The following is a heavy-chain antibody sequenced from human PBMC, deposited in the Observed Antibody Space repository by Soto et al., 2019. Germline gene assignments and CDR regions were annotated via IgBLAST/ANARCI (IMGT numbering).Heavy chain of an antibody. D-gene: IGHD2-2*01. CDR1: GFIYGNYA. J-gene: IGHJ4*01. CDR3: AKVPASLKTLDY. Sequence: EVQLLESGGTLVQPGGSLRLSCAASGFIYGNYAMNWVRQAPGKGLEWVSVISGRGGSTNYAGTVKGRFTITRDNSKNTLYLQMNSLRAEDTAVYYWAKVPASLKTLDYWGQGTLVTVSS. CDR2: ISGRGGST. V-gene: IGHV3-23*01.